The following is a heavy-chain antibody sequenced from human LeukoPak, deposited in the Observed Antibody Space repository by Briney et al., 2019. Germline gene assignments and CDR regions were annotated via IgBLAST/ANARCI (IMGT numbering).Heavy chain of an antibody. CDR1: GGSISSGSYY. D-gene: IGHD6-19*01. V-gene: IGHV4-61*02. Sequence: PSETLSLTCTVSGGSISSGSYYWSWIRQPAGKGLEWIGRIYTSGSTNYNPSLKSRVTISVDTSKNQFSLKLSSVTAAGTAVYYCASEIAVAGTDAFDIWGQGTMVTVSS. CDR3: ASEIAVAGTDAFDI. CDR2: IYTSGST. J-gene: IGHJ3*02.